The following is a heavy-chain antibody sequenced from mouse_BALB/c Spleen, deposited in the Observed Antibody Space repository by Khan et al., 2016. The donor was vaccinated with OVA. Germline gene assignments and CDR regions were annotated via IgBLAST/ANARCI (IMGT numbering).Heavy chain of an antibody. Sequence: QVQLQQSGPELKKPGETVKISCKASGYTFTNYGMNWVKQAPGKGLKWMGWINTYTGEPTYADDFKGRFAFTLETSASTAYLQINNLKNEDTSTSFCARDYGYAYWGQGTLVTVSA. CDR3: ARDYGYAY. CDR1: GYTFTNYG. J-gene: IGHJ3*01. D-gene: IGHD1-2*01. V-gene: IGHV9-3-1*01. CDR2: INTYTGEP.